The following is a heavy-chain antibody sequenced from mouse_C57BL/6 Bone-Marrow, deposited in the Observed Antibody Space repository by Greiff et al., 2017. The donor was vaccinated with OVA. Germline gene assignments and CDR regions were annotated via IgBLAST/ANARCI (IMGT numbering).Heavy chain of an antibody. Sequence: QVQLQQPGAELVKPGASVKVSCKASGYTFTSYWMHWVKQRPGQGLEWIGRIHPSDSDTNYNQKFKGKATLTVDKASSTAYMQLSSLTSEDSAVYYCAISPVITTVVEDAYWGQGTLVTVSA. J-gene: IGHJ3*01. CDR1: GYTFTSYW. V-gene: IGHV1-74*01. CDR2: IHPSDSDT. CDR3: AISPVITTVVEDAY. D-gene: IGHD1-1*01.